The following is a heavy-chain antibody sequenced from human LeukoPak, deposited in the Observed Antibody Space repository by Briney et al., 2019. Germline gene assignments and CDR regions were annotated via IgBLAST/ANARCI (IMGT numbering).Heavy chain of an antibody. CDR2: IYYSGST. CDR3: AGGSEGPYGDYHDH. V-gene: IGHV4-39*07. CDR1: GGSISSSSYY. Sequence: SETLSLTCTVSGGSISSSSYYWGWIRQPPGKGLEWIGSIYYSGSTYYNPSLKSRVTISVGTSKNQFSLKLSSVTAADTAVYYCAGGSEGPYGDYHDHWGQGTLVTVSS. J-gene: IGHJ4*02. D-gene: IGHD4-17*01.